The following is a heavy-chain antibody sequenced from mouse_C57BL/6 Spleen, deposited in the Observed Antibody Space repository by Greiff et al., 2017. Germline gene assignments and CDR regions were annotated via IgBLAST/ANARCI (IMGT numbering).Heavy chain of an antibody. V-gene: IGHV1-53*01. CDR2: INPRNGGT. Sequence: QVQLQQPGTELVKPGASVKLSCKASGYTFTSYWMHWVKQRPGQGLEWIGNINPRNGGTNYNEKFKSKATLTVDKSSSTAYMQLSSLTSEDSAVYDCARARFTAPPFDYWGQGTTLTVSS. CDR1: GYTFTSYW. CDR3: ARARFTAPPFDY. D-gene: IGHD1-1*01. J-gene: IGHJ2*01.